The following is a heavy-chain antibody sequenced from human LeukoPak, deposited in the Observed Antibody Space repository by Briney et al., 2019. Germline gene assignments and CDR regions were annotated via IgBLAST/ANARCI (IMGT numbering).Heavy chain of an antibody. D-gene: IGHD2/OR15-2a*01. Sequence: PSETLSLTCAVYGGSFSGYYWSWIRQPPGKGLEWIGEINHSGSTNYNPSLKSRVTISVDTSKNQFSLKLSSVTAADTAMYYCARGGSTSVLDENAFDIWGQGTMVTVSS. V-gene: IGHV4-34*01. J-gene: IGHJ3*02. CDR3: ARGGSTSVLDENAFDI. CDR1: GGSFSGYY. CDR2: INHSGST.